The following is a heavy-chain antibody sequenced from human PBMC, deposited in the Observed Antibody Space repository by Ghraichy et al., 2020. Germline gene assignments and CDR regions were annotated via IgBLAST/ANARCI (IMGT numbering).Heavy chain of an antibody. Sequence: SETLSLTCTVSGGSISSSSYYWGWIRQPPGKGLEWIGSIYYSGSTYYNPSLKSRVTISVDTSKNQFSLKLSSVTAADTAVYYCARLLIGSYAEGAFDIWDQGTMVTVSS. CDR3: ARLLIGSYAEGAFDI. CDR1: GGSISSSSYY. J-gene: IGHJ3*02. V-gene: IGHV4-39*01. D-gene: IGHD1-26*01. CDR2: IYYSGST.